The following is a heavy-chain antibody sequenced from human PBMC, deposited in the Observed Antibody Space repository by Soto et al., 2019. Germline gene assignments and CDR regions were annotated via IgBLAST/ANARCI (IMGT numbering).Heavy chain of an antibody. V-gene: IGHV5-51*01. CDR2: IYLGDSDT. Sequence: PGESLKISCKGSGYRFTTYCIGWVRQMPGKGLEWMGIIYLGDSDTRYSPSFQGQVTISADKSISTAYLQWNSLKASDTAMYYCARCSTGPYYGMDVWGQGTTVTVSS. CDR3: ARCSTGPYYGMDV. CDR1: GYRFTTYC. J-gene: IGHJ6*02. D-gene: IGHD2-2*01.